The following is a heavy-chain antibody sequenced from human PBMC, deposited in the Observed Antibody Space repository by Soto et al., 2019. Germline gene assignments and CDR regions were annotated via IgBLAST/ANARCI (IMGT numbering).Heavy chain of an antibody. CDR1: GGSISSYY. D-gene: IGHD6-13*01. V-gene: IGHV4-59*12. CDR3: ARGASSSSYYYYYYGMDV. CDR2: IYYSGST. J-gene: IGHJ6*02. Sequence: SETLSLTCTVSGGSISSYYWSWIRQPPGKGLEWIGYIYYSGSTNYNPSLKSRVTISVDTSKNQFSLKLSSVTAADTAVYYCARGASSSSYYYYYYGMDVWGQGTTVTVSS.